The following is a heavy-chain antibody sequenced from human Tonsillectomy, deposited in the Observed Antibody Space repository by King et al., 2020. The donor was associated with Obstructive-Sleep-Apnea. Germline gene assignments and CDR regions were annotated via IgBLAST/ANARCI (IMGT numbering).Heavy chain of an antibody. V-gene: IGHV4-31*03. D-gene: IGHD5-18*01. J-gene: IGHJ4*02. Sequence: LQLQESGPGLVKPSQTLSITCTVSGGSISSGGYYWSWIRQHPGKGLEWIGYIYYSGSTYYNPSLKSRVTISVDTSKNQFSLKLSSVTAADTAVYYCAAENLWLEPGGVDYWGQGTLVTVSS. CDR3: AAENLWLEPGGVDY. CDR1: GGSISSGGYY. CDR2: IYYSGST.